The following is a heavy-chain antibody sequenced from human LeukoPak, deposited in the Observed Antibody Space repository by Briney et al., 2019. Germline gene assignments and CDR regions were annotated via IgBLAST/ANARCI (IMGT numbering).Heavy chain of an antibody. Sequence: ASVKVSCKASGGTFSSYDISWVRQAPGQGPEWMGGIIPIFGTANYAQKFQGRVTLSADKSTSTTYMEVRSLRSEDMAVYYCARGGRRSNYANFDYWGQGTLVTVSS. CDR3: ARGGRRSNYANFDY. J-gene: IGHJ4*02. CDR2: IIPIFGTA. CDR1: GGTFSSYD. V-gene: IGHV1-69*06. D-gene: IGHD4-11*01.